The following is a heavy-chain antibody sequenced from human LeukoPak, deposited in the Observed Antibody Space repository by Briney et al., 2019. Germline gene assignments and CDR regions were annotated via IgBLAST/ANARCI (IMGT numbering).Heavy chain of an antibody. CDR1: GYTFTANY. CDR3: ARDRSRQTYYYVTGGMDV. Sequence: GASVKVSCKTSGYTFTANYMQWVRQAPGQGLEWMGWLNPNSGATKYAQKFQGRVTMTTDTSTSTAYMELRSLRSDDTAVYYCARDRSRQTYYYVTGGMDVWGQGTTVTVSS. D-gene: IGHD3-10*02. CDR2: LNPNSGAT. J-gene: IGHJ6*02. V-gene: IGHV1-2*02.